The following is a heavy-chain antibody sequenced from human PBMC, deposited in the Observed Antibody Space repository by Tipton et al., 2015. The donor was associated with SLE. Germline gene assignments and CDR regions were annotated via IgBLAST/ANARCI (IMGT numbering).Heavy chain of an antibody. J-gene: IGHJ4*02. D-gene: IGHD4-11*01. CDR1: GGTISSGGYY. V-gene: IGHV4-31*03. CDR3: ARSTDYSKFDY. CDR2: IYYSGST. Sequence: TLSLTCTVSGGTISSGGYYWSWIRQHPGKGLEWIGYIYYSGSTYYNPSLKSRVTISVDTSKNQFSLKLSSVTAADTAVYYCARSTDYSKFDYWGQGTLVTVSS.